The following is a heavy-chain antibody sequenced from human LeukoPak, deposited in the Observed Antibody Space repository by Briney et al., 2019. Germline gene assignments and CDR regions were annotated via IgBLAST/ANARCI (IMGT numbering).Heavy chain of an antibody. Sequence: PSETLSLTCAVYGGSFSGYYWSWIRQPPGKGLEWIGYIYYSGSTNYNPSLKSRVTISVDTSKNQFSLKLSSVTAADTAVYYCARDGYSAAAGWFDPWGQGTLVTVSS. J-gene: IGHJ5*02. CDR3: ARDGYSAAAGWFDP. CDR2: IYYSGST. D-gene: IGHD6-13*01. V-gene: IGHV4-59*01. CDR1: GGSFSGYY.